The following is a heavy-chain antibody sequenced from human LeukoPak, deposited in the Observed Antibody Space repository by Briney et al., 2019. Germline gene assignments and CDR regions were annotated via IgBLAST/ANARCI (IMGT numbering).Heavy chain of an antibody. CDR2: INHSGST. CDR3: ARRKPYCGGDCYRSARWFDP. V-gene: IGHV4-34*01. D-gene: IGHD2-21*02. Sequence: SETLSLTCAVYGGSFSGYYWSWIRQPPGKGLEWIGEINHSGSTNYNPSLKSRVTISVDTSKNQFSLKLSSVTAADTAVYYCARRKPYCGGDCYRSARWFDPWGQGTLVTVSS. CDR1: GGSFSGYY. J-gene: IGHJ5*02.